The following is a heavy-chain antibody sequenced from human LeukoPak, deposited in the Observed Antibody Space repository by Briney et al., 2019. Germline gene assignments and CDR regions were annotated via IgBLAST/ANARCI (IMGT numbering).Heavy chain of an antibody. Sequence: GGSLRLSCAASGFTFSSYAMSWVRQAPGKRLEWVSAISGGGGTTYYADSVKGRFTISRDNSKNTSFLQMNSLRAEDTAVYYCAKDSGPYTSGYYGHWGQGTLVTVSS. CDR3: AKDSGPYTSGYYGH. V-gene: IGHV3-23*01. CDR2: ISGGGGTT. D-gene: IGHD3-22*01. CDR1: GFTFSSYA. J-gene: IGHJ4*02.